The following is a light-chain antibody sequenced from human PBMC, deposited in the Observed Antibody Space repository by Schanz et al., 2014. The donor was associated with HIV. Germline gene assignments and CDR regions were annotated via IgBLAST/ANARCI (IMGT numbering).Light chain of an antibody. CDR1: SSNIGNNY. J-gene: IGLJ2*01. CDR2: DNN. Sequence: QSVLTQPPSVSAAPGQKVTISCSGSSSNIGNNYVSWYQQFPGTAPKLLIYDNNDRPSDIPDRFSGSKTGTSATLVIIGLQTGDEADYYCGTWDSTLSAVVFGGGTKLTVL. CDR3: GTWDSTLSAVV. V-gene: IGLV1-51*01.